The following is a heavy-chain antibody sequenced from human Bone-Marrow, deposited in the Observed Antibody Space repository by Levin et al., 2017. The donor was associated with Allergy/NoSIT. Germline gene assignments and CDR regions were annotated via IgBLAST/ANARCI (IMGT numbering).Heavy chain of an antibody. J-gene: IGHJ4*02. Sequence: SCTASGFTFGDYGLSWVRQAPGKGLEWISFIRSKTYGGTTEYAAAGNGRFIISRDDSKYITYLQMNSLKTEDTAVYYCTGDVYYYDSSGHLRTYFESWGQGTLVTVSS. CDR1: GFTFGDYG. V-gene: IGHV3-49*04. CDR2: IRSKTYGGTT. CDR3: TGDVYYYDSSGHLRTYFES. D-gene: IGHD3-22*01.